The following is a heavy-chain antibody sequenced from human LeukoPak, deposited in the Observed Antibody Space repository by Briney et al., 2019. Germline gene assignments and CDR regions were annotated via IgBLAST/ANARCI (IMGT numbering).Heavy chain of an antibody. CDR3: ASAGSFQH. V-gene: IGHV3-53*01. CDR1: GFTVSSNS. D-gene: IGHD6-13*01. Sequence: PGESLRLSCTVSGFTVSSNSMSWVRQAPGKGLEWVSFIYSGSTHYSDSVKGRFTISRDNSKNTLYLQMNSLTAEDTAVYYCASAGSFQHWGQGTLVTVSS. CDR2: IYSGST. J-gene: IGHJ1*01.